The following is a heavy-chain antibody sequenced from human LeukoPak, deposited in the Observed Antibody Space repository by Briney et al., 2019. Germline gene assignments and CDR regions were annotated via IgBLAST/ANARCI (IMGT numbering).Heavy chain of an antibody. CDR1: GGTFSSYA. Sequence: GASVTVSCKASGGTFSSYAISWVRQAPGQGLEWMGRIIPILGIANYAQKFQGRVTITADKSTSTAYMELSGLRSEDTAVYYCARDLIAARSYYFDYWGQGTLVTVSS. CDR3: ARDLIAARSYYFDY. D-gene: IGHD6-6*01. J-gene: IGHJ4*02. V-gene: IGHV1-69*04. CDR2: IIPILGIA.